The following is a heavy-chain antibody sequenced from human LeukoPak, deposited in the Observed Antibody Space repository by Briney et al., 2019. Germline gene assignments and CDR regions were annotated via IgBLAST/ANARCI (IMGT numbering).Heavy chain of an antibody. CDR3: ARASGSAPDWLDP. V-gene: IGHV4-39*07. CDR2: IYYSGST. CDR1: GGSISSSSYY. Sequence: SETLSLTCTVSGGSISSSSYYWGWIRQPPGKGLEWIGSIYYSGSTYYNPSLKSRVTISVDTSKNQFSLKVSSVTAADTAVYYCARASGSAPDWLDPWGQGTLVTVSS. D-gene: IGHD6-19*01. J-gene: IGHJ5*02.